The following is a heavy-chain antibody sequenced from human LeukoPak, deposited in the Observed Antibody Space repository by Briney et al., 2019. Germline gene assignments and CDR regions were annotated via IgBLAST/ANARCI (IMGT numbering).Heavy chain of an antibody. V-gene: IGHV3-48*03. Sequence: PGGSLRLSCAASGFTFSSHEMNWVRQAPGKGLEWVSYISSSGSTIYYADSVKGRFTISRDNAKNSLYLQMNSLRAEDTAVYSCARVGCSGGSCRYGNYFDYWGQGTLVTVSS. J-gene: IGHJ4*02. CDR1: GFTFSSHE. CDR3: ARVGCSGGSCRYGNYFDY. D-gene: IGHD2-15*01. CDR2: ISSSGSTI.